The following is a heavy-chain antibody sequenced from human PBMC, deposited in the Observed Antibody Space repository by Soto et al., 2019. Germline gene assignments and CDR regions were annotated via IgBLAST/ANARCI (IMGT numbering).Heavy chain of an antibody. V-gene: IGHV4-39*07. J-gene: IGHJ4*02. CDR2: IDYSGNT. CDR3: ARDARPYCSGGSRYSSYFDY. D-gene: IGHD2-15*01. Sequence: SETLSLTCTVSGGYISSSIYYWGWIRQPPGKGLEWIGCIDYSGNTYYNPSLKSRVTISVDTSKNQFSLKLSSVTAADTAVYYCARDARPYCSGGSRYSSYFDYWGQGTLVTVSS. CDR1: GGYISSSIYY.